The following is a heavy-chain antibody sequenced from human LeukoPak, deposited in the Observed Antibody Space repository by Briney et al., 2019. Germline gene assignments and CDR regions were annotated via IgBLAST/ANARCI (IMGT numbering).Heavy chain of an antibody. Sequence: PGGSLRLSCAASGFTFSNAWMGWVRQAPGQGLECVANIKQDGSEKYYVDSVKGRFTISRDNAKNSLYLQMNSLRVEDTAVYYCAREDSIFSRAPPYYYMDVWGKGTTVTISS. CDR1: GFTFSNAW. CDR3: AREDSIFSRAPPYYYMDV. CDR2: IKQDGSEK. V-gene: IGHV3-7*01. J-gene: IGHJ6*03. D-gene: IGHD2/OR15-2a*01.